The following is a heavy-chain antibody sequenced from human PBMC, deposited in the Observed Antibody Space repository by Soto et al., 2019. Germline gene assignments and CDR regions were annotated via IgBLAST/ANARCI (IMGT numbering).Heavy chain of an antibody. V-gene: IGHV3-21*01. CDR1: GFTFSSYS. D-gene: IGHD6-6*01. CDR3: AREGTGNRIAAPYYYYMDV. Sequence: EVQLVESGGGLVKPGGSLRLSCAASGFTFSSYSMNCVRQAPGKGLEWVSSISSSSSYIYYADSVKGRFTIPRDNAKNSLYLQMNSLRAEDTAVYYCAREGTGNRIAAPYYYYMDVWGKGTTVTVSS. CDR2: ISSSSSYI. J-gene: IGHJ6*03.